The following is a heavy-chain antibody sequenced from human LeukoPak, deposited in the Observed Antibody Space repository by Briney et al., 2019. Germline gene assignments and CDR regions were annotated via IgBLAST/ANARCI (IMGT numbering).Heavy chain of an antibody. CDR2: IYSDNT. CDR3: ARAPYGDNGYTAEVADY. Sequence: AGGSLRLSCTVSGFTVSSNSMSWVRQAPGKGLEWVSFIYSDNTHYSDSVKGRFTISRDNSKNTLYLQMNSLRAEDTAVYYCARAPYGDNGYTAEVADYWGQGTLVTVSS. D-gene: IGHD3-16*01. V-gene: IGHV3-53*01. J-gene: IGHJ4*02. CDR1: GFTVSSNS.